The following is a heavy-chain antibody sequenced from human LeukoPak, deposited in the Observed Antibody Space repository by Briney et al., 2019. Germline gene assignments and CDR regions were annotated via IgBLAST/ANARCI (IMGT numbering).Heavy chain of an antibody. J-gene: IGHJ4*02. CDR3: AKDSEEGYCSGGSCPTLDY. V-gene: IGHV3-53*01. CDR2: IYSGGST. D-gene: IGHD2-15*01. Sequence: GGSLRLTCTASGFTVSSNYMTWVRQAPGKGLEWVSVIYSGGSTYYADSVKGRFTISRDNSKNTLYLQMNSLRAEDTAVYYCAKDSEEGYCSGGSCPTLDYWGQGTLVTVSS. CDR1: GFTVSSNY.